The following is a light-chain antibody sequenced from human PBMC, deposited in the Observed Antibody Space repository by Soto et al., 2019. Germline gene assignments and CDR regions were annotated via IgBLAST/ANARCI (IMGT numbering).Light chain of an antibody. V-gene: IGLV2-8*01. Sequence: QSALTQPPSASGSPGQSVTISCTGTSSDVGCYKYVSWYQQHPDKAPKLLIFEVTKRPSGVPDRFSGSNSGNTASLTVSGLQVEDEADYYCSSFAGSNVAFGGGTKLTVL. J-gene: IGLJ2*01. CDR1: SSDVGCYKY. CDR2: EVT. CDR3: SSFAGSNVA.